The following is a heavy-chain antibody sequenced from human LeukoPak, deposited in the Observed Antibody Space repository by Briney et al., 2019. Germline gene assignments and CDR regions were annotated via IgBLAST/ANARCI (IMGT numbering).Heavy chain of an antibody. CDR3: ARRTFRYYFDY. V-gene: IGHV4-39*01. CDR1: GDSINSYY. Sequence: SETLSLTCTVSGDSINSYYWGWIRQPPGKGLEWIGSIYYSGSTYYNPSLKSRVTISVDTSKNQFSLKLSSVTAADTAVYYCARRTFRYYFDYWGQGTLVTVSS. J-gene: IGHJ4*02. D-gene: IGHD3-16*01. CDR2: IYYSGST.